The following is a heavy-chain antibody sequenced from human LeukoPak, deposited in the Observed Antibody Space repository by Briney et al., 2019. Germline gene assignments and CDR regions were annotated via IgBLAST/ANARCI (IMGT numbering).Heavy chain of an antibody. D-gene: IGHD2-2*01. CDR2: INPNSGGT. Sequence: GASVKVSCKASGYTFTGYYMYWVRQAPGQGLEWMGWINPNSGGTNYAQKFQGRVTMTRDTSISTAYMELSRLRSDDTAVYYCARERIVVVPAAMVGYYYYGMDVWGQGTTVTVSS. V-gene: IGHV1-2*02. CDR3: ARERIVVVPAAMVGYYYYGMDV. CDR1: GYTFTGYY. J-gene: IGHJ6*02.